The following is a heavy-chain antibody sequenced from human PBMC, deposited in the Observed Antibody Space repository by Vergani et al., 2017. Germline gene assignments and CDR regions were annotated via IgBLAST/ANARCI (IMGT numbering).Heavy chain of an antibody. CDR3: ATGAGPFDI. J-gene: IGHJ4*02. CDR1: GAPISYWC. CDR2: LCPSGST. D-gene: IGHD7-27*01. Sequence: QVQMQESGPGLVKTSETLSLTCSASGAPISYWCWSWLRQPAGKGLEWIGRLCPSGSTNYKPSLKSRVTMSIDTSENQFSLKLISVTAADTAVYYCATGAGPFDIWGQGTLVTVSS. V-gene: IGHV4-4*07.